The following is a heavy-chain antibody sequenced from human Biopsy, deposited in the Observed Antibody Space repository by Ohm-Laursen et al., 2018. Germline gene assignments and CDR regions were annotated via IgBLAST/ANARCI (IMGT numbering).Heavy chain of an antibody. CDR2: ISYTGGI. J-gene: IGHJ4*02. CDR3: ARMPHFDY. CDR1: GGSISGYH. Sequence: TLSLTCTVSGGSISGYHWSWIRKPPGKGLEWLAYISYTGGITSNRSLNGRATMSLGTSKNQFSLRLIYVTAADTAVYYCARMPHFDYWGQGILVTVSS. V-gene: IGHV4-59*01. D-gene: IGHD2-2*01.